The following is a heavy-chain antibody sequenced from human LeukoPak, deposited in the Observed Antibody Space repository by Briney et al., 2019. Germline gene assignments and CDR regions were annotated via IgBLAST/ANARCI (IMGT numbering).Heavy chain of an antibody. CDR2: ISSSTYI. J-gene: IGHJ4*02. CDR1: GFTFSSYS. Sequence: PGGSLRLSCAASGFTFSSYSMNWVRQAPGKGLEWVSSISSSTYIHYADSVKGRFTISRDNAKNSLYLQMNSLRAEDTAVYYCAKWFDGPGPFDYWGQGTLVTVSS. CDR3: AKWFDGPGPFDY. D-gene: IGHD3-10*01. V-gene: IGHV3-21*01.